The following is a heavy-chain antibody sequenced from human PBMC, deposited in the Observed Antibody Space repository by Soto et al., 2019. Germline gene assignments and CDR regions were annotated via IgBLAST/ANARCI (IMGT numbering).Heavy chain of an antibody. Sequence: SETLSLTCAVYGGSFSGYYWSWIRQPPGKGLEWIGEINHSGSTNYNPSLKSRVTISVDTSKNQFSLKLSSVTAADTAVYYCARGRWNHKCNFFAFWAQGTLVTVSS. V-gene: IGHV4-34*01. J-gene: IGHJ4*02. CDR3: ARGRWNHKCNFFAF. CDR1: GGSFSGYY. CDR2: INHSGST. D-gene: IGHD1-1*01.